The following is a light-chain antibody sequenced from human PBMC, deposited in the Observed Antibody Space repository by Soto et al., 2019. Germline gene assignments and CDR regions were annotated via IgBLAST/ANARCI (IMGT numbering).Light chain of an antibody. CDR1: QGISNF. Sequence: DIQMTQSPYSLSASVGDRVSITCRASQGISNFLAWYQHKPGKVPKLLIYAASTLQSGVPSRFSGSGSGTDFTLTISSLQPEDVATYYCQKYNSAPSLTFGGGTKVEIK. CDR3: QKYNSAPSLT. V-gene: IGKV1-27*01. CDR2: AAS. J-gene: IGKJ4*01.